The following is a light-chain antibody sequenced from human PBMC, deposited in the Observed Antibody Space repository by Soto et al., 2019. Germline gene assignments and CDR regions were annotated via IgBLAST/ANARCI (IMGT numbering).Light chain of an antibody. CDR2: EVS. V-gene: IGLV2-14*01. CDR3: SSYAGSSNV. J-gene: IGLJ1*01. Sequence: QSALAQPASVSGSPGQSITISCTGTSSDVGGYNYVSWYQHHPGKAPKLIIYEVSNRPSGVSDRFSGSRSGNTASLTISGLQAGDEADYYCSSYAGSSNVFGTGTKLTVL. CDR1: SSDVGGYNY.